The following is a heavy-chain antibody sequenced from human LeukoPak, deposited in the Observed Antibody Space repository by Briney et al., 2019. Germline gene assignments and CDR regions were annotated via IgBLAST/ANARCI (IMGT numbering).Heavy chain of an antibody. V-gene: IGHV3-23*01. CDR2: IIGSGGST. CDR3: ARDEMATSYPYYYYGMDV. J-gene: IGHJ6*02. Sequence: GGSLRLSCAASGFAFSSFAMSWVRQAPGKGLEWVSAIIGSGGSTYYADSVKGRFTISRDNAKNSLYLQTNSLRAEDTAVYYCARDEMATSYPYYYYGMDVWGQGTTVTVSS. CDR1: GFAFSSFA. D-gene: IGHD5-24*01.